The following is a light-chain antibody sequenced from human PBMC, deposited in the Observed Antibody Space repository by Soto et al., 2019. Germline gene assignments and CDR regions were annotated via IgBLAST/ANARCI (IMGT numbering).Light chain of an antibody. CDR1: ESISGY. CDR3: QQSYRTPSIT. Sequence: DIQMTHSPSSLSASVGDRVTITCRASESISGYLNWFQQKPGKAPKVLIYATASLQSGVPSRFSGSGSGTDFTLTISSLQPEDFATYYCQQSYRTPSITFGQGTRLEIK. V-gene: IGKV1-39*01. J-gene: IGKJ5*01. CDR2: ATA.